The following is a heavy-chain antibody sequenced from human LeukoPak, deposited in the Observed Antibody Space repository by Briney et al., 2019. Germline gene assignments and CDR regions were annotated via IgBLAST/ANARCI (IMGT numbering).Heavy chain of an antibody. CDR2: ISGSGGST. CDR3: TRDVRDEYTSGWYPIGY. Sequence: PGGSLRLSCAASGFTFSSYAMSWVRQAPGKGLEWVSAISGSGGSTYYADSVKGRFTISRDNSKNTLYLQMNSLRAEDTAVYYCTRDVRDEYTSGWYPIGYWGQGTLVTVSS. J-gene: IGHJ4*02. V-gene: IGHV3-23*01. CDR1: GFTFSSYA. D-gene: IGHD6-19*01.